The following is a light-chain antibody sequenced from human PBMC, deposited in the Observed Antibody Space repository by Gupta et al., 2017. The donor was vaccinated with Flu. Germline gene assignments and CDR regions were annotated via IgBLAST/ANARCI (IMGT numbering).Light chain of an antibody. CDR1: QSVSSSY. J-gene: IGKJ1*01. CDR3: QQYGSSPPWT. Sequence: LSPGERATLSCRSSQSVSSSYLAWYQQKPGQAARLIIYGASSRATGIPDRFSGSGSGTDFTLTISRLEPEDFAVYYCQQYGSSPPWTFGQGTKVEIK. CDR2: GAS. V-gene: IGKV3-20*01.